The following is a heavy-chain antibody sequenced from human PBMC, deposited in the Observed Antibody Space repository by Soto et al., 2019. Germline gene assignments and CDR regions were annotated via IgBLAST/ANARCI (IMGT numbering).Heavy chain of an antibody. CDR1: GYNFSSND. V-gene: IGHV1-46*03. D-gene: IGHD3-3*01. CDR2: INPSGGST. CDR3: ARDRAPTYYDFWSGYHRGFDY. Sequence: ASVKVSCKAPGYNFSSNDINWVRQATGQGLEWMGIINPSGGSTSYAQKFQGRVTMTRDTSTSTVYMELSSLRSEDTAVYYCARDRAPTYYDFWSGYHRGFDYWGQGTLVTVSS. J-gene: IGHJ4*02.